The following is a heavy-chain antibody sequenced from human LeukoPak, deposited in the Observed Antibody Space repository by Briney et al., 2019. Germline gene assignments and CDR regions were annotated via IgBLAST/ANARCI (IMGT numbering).Heavy chain of an antibody. V-gene: IGHV3-7*03. CDR1: GFTFSSYA. Sequence: GGSLRLSCAASGFTFSSYAMSWVRQIPGKGLEWVASISNGGGATYYVDSVRGRFTISRDDAKNSLFLQMNGLRSDDTAVYYCTRENYVPDSWGQGTLVTVSS. CDR2: ISNGGGAT. J-gene: IGHJ5*02. D-gene: IGHD3-10*02. CDR3: TRENYVPDS.